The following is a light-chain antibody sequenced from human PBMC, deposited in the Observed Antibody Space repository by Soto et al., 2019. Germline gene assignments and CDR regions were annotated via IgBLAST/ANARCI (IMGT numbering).Light chain of an antibody. V-gene: IGKV3-20*01. Sequence: EIVLTQSPGTLSLSPGERATLSCRASQSISSPYLAWYQQKPGQAPRLLIDGASSRATGVPDRFSGSGSGTDFTLTISRLEPEDFAVYYCHQRNQFGQGTRLEI. CDR3: HQRNQ. CDR2: GAS. CDR1: QSISSPY. J-gene: IGKJ5*01.